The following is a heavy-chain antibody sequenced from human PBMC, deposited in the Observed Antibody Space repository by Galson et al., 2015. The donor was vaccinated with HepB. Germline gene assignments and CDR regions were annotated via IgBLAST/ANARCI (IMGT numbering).Heavy chain of an antibody. CDR1: GYTFVDYY. CDR2: INPHNGAT. Sequence: KVSCKASGYTFVDYYFHWVRQVSGQRLEWMGRINPHNGATDYAPRFRGRVTFTTDASINTAFLKMNRLTSDDTAVYYCTSRRPDYWGQGTLVTVSS. J-gene: IGHJ4*02. CDR3: TSRRPDY. V-gene: IGHV1-2*06.